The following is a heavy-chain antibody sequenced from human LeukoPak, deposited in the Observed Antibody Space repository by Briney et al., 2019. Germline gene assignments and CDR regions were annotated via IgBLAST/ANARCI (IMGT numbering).Heavy chain of an antibody. CDR1: GYTFTSYD. CDR3: ARLRNAFDI. Sequence: ASVKVSCKASGYTFTSYDINWVRQATGQGLEWMGWMNPNSGNTGYAQKFQGRVTITRNTSISTAYMELSRLRSDDPAVYYCARLRNAFDIWGQGTMVTVSS. V-gene: IGHV1-8*03. CDR2: MNPNSGNT. D-gene: IGHD1-14*01. J-gene: IGHJ3*02.